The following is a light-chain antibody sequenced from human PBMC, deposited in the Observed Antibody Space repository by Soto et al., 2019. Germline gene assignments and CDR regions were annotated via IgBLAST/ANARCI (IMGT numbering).Light chain of an antibody. J-gene: IGKJ1*01. V-gene: IGKV1-5*03. CDR3: QQYNVHSPWT. CDR2: KGS. CDR1: QSVCTW. Sequence: DIQMTQSPSTLSASVGDRVTITCRASQSVCTWMASYQQNPGQASHLLIFKGSTLESGDLSRFSGSRSGTEFILTITTLQPDDFATYYCQQYNVHSPWTFGQGIKVEIK.